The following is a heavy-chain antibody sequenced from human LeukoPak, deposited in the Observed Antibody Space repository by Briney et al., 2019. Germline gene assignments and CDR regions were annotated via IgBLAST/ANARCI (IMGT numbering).Heavy chain of an antibody. CDR2: ISGSGSST. Sequence: GGTLRLSCAASGFTFGTYDMSWVRQAPGKGLEWVSGISGSGSSTYSADSVKGRFTISRDNSKNTLYLQMDSLRAEDTAVYYCAKANARYCSSTSCYDFDYWGQGTLVTVSS. CDR3: AKANARYCSSTSCYDFDY. V-gene: IGHV3-23*01. D-gene: IGHD2-2*01. J-gene: IGHJ4*02. CDR1: GFTFGTYD.